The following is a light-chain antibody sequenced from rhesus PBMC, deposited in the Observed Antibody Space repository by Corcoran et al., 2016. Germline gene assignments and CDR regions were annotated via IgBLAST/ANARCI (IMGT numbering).Light chain of an antibody. CDR2: DAS. CDR1: QSVNSF. V-gene: IGKV3-35*01. CDR3: QQESNWPRT. J-gene: IGKJ4*01. Sequence: EIVMTQSPATLSLSPGERAALSCRASQSVNSFLAWYQQKPGQPPRPLIYDASNRATGTPDRFSGSGSGTDFTLTISSLEPGDVGVYYCQQESNWPRTFGGGTKVEIK.